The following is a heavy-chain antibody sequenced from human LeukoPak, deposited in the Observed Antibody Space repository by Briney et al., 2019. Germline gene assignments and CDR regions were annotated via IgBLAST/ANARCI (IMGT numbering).Heavy chain of an antibody. J-gene: IGHJ4*02. CDR3: ARQTSGWPPGEIDY. CDR1: GYTFTGYY. V-gene: IGHV1-2*02. D-gene: IGHD6-19*01. CDR2: INPNSGGT. Sequence: GASVKVSCKASGYTFTGYYMHWVRQAPGQGLEWMGWINPNSGGTNYAQKFQGRVTMTRDTSISTAYMELSRLRSDGTAVYYCARQTSGWPPGEIDYWGQGTLVTVSS.